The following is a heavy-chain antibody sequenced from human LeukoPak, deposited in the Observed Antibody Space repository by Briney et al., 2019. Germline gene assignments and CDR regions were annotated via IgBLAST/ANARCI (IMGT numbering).Heavy chain of an antibody. V-gene: IGHV1-2*02. CDR3: ARDQIWYYYDSSGSTFDY. Sequence: ASVKVSCKASGYTFTGYYMHWVRQAPGQGLEWMGWINPNSGGTNYAQKLQGRVTMTTDTSTSTAYMELRSLRSDDMAVYYCARDQIWYYYDSSGSTFDYWGQGTLVTVSS. D-gene: IGHD3-22*01. J-gene: IGHJ4*02. CDR1: GYTFTGYY. CDR2: INPNSGGT.